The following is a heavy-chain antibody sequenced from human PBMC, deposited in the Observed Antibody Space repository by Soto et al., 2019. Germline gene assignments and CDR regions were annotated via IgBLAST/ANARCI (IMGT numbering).Heavy chain of an antibody. J-gene: IGHJ4*02. CDR3: ARTQRTTPLDY. D-gene: IGHD4-17*01. CDR1: GGSFSGYY. V-gene: IGHV4-34*01. CDR2: INHSGST. Sequence: QVQLQQWGAGLLKPSETLSLTCAVYGGSFSGYYWSWIRQPPGKGLEWIGEINHSGSTNYNPSLKSRVTISVDTSKNQVSLKLSSVTAADTAVYYCARTQRTTPLDYWGQGTLVTVSS.